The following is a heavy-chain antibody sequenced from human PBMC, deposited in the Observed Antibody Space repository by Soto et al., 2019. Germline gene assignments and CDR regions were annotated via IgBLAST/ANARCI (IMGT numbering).Heavy chain of an antibody. CDR3: AREDSSWYSNWFDP. V-gene: IGHV3-48*01. D-gene: IGHD6-13*01. CDR1: GFTFSSYS. CDR2: ISSSSSTI. Sequence: GGSLRLSCAASGFTFSSYSMNWVRQAPGKGLEWVSYISSSSSTIYYADSVKGRFTISRDNAKNSLYLQMNSLRAEDTAVYYCAREDSSWYSNWFDPWGQGTLVTVSS. J-gene: IGHJ5*02.